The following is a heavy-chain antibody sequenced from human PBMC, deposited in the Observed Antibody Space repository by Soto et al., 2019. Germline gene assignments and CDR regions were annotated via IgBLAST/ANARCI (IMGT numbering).Heavy chain of an antibody. CDR2: IRSKANSYAK. Sequence: EVQLVESGGGLVQPGGSLKLSCAASGFTFSGSAMHWVRQASGKGLEWVGGIRSKANSYAKAYAASVKGRFTISRDDSKNTAYLQMNSLKTEDTAVYYCTRPPLLRYFDSYGMDVWGQGTTVTVSS. D-gene: IGHD3-9*01. CDR1: GFTFSGSA. J-gene: IGHJ6*02. CDR3: TRPPLLRYFDSYGMDV. V-gene: IGHV3-73*02.